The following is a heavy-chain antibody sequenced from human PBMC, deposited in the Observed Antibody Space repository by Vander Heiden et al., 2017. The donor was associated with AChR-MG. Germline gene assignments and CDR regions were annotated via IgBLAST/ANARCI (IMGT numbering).Heavy chain of an antibody. CDR1: GFTFSSYA. V-gene: IGHV3-23*01. Sequence: EVQVLESGGGLVQPGGSLRLSCAASGFTFSSYAMSWVRQAPGKGLEWVSGISGSGGSTYYADSVKGRFTISRDNSKNTLYPQMNSLRVEDTAVYYCANGYNRNSGGPFDNWGQGIVVTVSS. J-gene: IGHJ4*02. CDR2: ISGSGGST. CDR3: ANGYNRNSGGPFDN. D-gene: IGHD1-7*01.